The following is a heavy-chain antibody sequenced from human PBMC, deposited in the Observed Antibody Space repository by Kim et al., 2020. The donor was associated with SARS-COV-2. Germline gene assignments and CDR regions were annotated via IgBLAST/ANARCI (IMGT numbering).Heavy chain of an antibody. CDR1: GFTFSSYA. V-gene: IGHV3-23*01. D-gene: IGHD3-16*02. Sequence: GSLRLSCAASGFTFSSYAMSWVRQAPGKGLEWVSAISGSGGSTYYADSVKGRFTISRDNSKNTLYLQMNSLRAEDTAVYYCAKGTGDYVWGSYRYRDYGMDVWGQGTTVTVSS. J-gene: IGHJ6*02. CDR2: ISGSGGST. CDR3: AKGTGDYVWGSYRYRDYGMDV.